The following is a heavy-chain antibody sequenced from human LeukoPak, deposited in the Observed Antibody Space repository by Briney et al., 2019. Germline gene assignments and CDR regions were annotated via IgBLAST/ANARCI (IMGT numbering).Heavy chain of an antibody. D-gene: IGHD3-10*01. CDR3: ARARREMVRGVIIPDAFDI. CDR2: IDYSGST. CDR1: GGSISSGDYY. Sequence: SQTLSRTCTVSGGSISSGDYYWSWIRQPPGKVLEWIGYIDYSGSTYYNPSLKSRVTISVDTSTNQFSLKLSSVPAADTAVYYCARARREMVRGVIIPDAFDIWGQGTMVTVSS. J-gene: IGHJ3*02. V-gene: IGHV4-30-4*01.